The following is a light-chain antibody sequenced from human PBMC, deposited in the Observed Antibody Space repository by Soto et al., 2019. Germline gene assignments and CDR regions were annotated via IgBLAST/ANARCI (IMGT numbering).Light chain of an antibody. CDR1: SSNIGAGYD. V-gene: IGLV1-40*01. CDR3: QSYDSSLSGPV. J-gene: IGLJ2*01. CDR2: GNS. Sequence: QSVLTQPPSVSGAPGQRVTISCTGSSSNIGAGYDVHWYQQLPGTAPKLLIYGNSNRPSGVPDRFSGSKSGTSASLAITGLQADYEADYYCQSYDSSLSGPVFGGGTKLTVL.